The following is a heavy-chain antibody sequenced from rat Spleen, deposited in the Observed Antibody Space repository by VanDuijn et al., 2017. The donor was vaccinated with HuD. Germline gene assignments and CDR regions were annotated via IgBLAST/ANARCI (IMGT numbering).Heavy chain of an antibody. J-gene: IGHJ2*01. CDR2: ISYDGSST. D-gene: IGHD4-4*01. Sequence: EVQLVETGGGLVQPGRSLKLSCVASGFTFSSYWMYWIRQAPTKGLEWVATISYDGSSTYYRDSVKGRFTISRDNAKSTLYLQMNSLRSEDTATYYCTRGGYGTHYFDYWGQGVMVTVSS. CDR1: GFTFSSYW. CDR3: TRGGYGTHYFDY. V-gene: IGHV5-29*01.